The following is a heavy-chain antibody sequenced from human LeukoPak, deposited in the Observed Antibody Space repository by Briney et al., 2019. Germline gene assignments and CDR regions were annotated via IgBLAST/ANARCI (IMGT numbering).Heavy chain of an antibody. Sequence: GGSLRLSCAASGFTFDDYTMHWVRQAPGKGLEWVSLITWDGGSTYYADSVKGRFTISRDYSKNSLYLQMNSLRTEDTALYYCAKAAYYYGMDVWGQGTTVTVSS. V-gene: IGHV3-43*01. J-gene: IGHJ6*02. CDR1: GFTFDDYT. CDR2: ITWDGGST. CDR3: AKAAYYYGMDV.